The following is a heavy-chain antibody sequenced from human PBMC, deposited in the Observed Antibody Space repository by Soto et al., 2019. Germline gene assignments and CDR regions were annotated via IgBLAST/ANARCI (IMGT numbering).Heavy chain of an antibody. CDR2: IYWDGDE. CDR3: AHKGGRGAGMDV. V-gene: IGHV2-5*02. D-gene: IGHD2-15*01. CDR1: GFSVSTSGVG. J-gene: IGHJ6*02. Sequence: KESGPTLVKPTQTLTLTCTFSGFSVSTSGVGVAWIRQPPGKALEWLALIYWDGDERYSPFLQSRVTITKDTSKNQVVLTMTNMDPVDTATYYCAHKGGRGAGMDVWGQVTTVTVSS.